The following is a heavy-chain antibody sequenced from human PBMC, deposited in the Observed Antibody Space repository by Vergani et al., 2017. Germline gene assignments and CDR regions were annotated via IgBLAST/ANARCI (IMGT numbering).Heavy chain of an antibody. Sequence: QVQLVQSGAEVKKPGSSVKVSCKASGGTFSSYAISWVRQAPGQGLEWMGRIIPILGTANYAHKFQGRVTITADESTSTAYMELSSLRSEDTAVYYCARIVRARGAFDIWGQGTMVTVSS. V-gene: IGHV1-69*11. D-gene: IGHD2-21*01. CDR3: ARIVRARGAFDI. CDR2: IIPILGTA. CDR1: GGTFSSYA. J-gene: IGHJ3*02.